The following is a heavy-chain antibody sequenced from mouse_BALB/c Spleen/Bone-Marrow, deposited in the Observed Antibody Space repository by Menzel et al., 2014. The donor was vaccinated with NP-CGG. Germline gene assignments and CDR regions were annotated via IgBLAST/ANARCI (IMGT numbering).Heavy chain of an antibody. CDR3: ARVYYGNLDY. CDR1: GYEFSSYW. D-gene: IGHD2-1*01. V-gene: IGHV1-80*01. J-gene: IGHJ4*01. CDR2: IYPGDGDT. Sequence: QVQLQQPGAELVRPGSSVKISCKASGYEFSSYWMNWVKQRPGQGLEWIGQIYPGDGDTNYNGKFKGKATLTADKSSSTAYVQVSSLTSEDSAVYFCARVYYGNLDYWGQGTSVTVSS.